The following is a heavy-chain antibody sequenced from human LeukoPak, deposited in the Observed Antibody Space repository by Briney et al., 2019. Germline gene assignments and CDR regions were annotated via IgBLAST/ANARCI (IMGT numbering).Heavy chain of an antibody. J-gene: IGHJ5*01. V-gene: IGHV4-39*01. CDR3: ARRRAGHNWFDS. CDR2: ISYSGTT. CDR1: GGSISSVSYY. Sequence: SETLSLTCTVSGGSISSVSYYWGWIRQPPGEGLQFIVGISYSGTTYYNPSLKSRVTLSVDTSKNQFSLMLSSVTAADAALYYCARRRAGHNWFDSWGQGTLVTVSS.